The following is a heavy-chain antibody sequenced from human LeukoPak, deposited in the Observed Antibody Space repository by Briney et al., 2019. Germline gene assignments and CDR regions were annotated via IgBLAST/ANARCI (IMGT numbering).Heavy chain of an antibody. CDR3: ATTIRLYSSGWYNWFDP. CDR1: GYSISSGFH. J-gene: IGHJ5*02. V-gene: IGHV4-38-2*02. CDR2: IYHSGST. Sequence: PSETLSLTCTVSGYSISSGFHWGWIRHPPGKGLEWIASIYHSGSTYYNPSLKSRVTISVDTSKNQFSLKLSSVTAADTAVYYCATTIRLYSSGWYNWFDPWGQGTLVTVSS. D-gene: IGHD6-19*01.